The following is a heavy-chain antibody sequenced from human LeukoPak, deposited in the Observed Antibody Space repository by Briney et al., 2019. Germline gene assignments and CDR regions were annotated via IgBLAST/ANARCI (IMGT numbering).Heavy chain of an antibody. J-gene: IGHJ4*01. Sequence: GASVKLSCKASGYIFTGYCVHWVRQAPGQGLEWMGWINPNNGGTLYAQNFRGRVTMTRDTAIRTAYMEVSYLTSDDTAVYYCARAYCSAGDCYEFDNWGQRTLVTVSS. CDR2: INPNNGGT. CDR1: GYIFTGYC. D-gene: IGHD2-21*02. V-gene: IGHV1-2*02. CDR3: ARAYCSAGDCYEFDN.